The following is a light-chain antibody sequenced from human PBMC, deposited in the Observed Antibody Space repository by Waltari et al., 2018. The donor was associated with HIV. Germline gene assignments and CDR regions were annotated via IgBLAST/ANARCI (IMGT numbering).Light chain of an antibody. CDR1: SSKIGNTY. CDR2: DNN. V-gene: IGLV1-51*01. J-gene: IGLJ2*01. CDR3: GTWDSSLSAGV. Sequence: QSVLPQPPSVSAAPGQKVTISCCGSSSKIGNTYVSRYQQFPGTAPKLLIYDNNKRPSGIPDRFSGSKSGTSATLGITGLQTGDEADYYCGTWDSSLSAGVFGGGTKLTVL.